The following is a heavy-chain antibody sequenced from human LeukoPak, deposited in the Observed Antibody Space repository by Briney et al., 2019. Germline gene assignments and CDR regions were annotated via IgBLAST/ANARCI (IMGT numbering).Heavy chain of an antibody. CDR1: GYTFTGYY. CDR3: ARSTYYYGSGSPYYFDY. Sequence: ASVKVSCKGSGYTFTGYYMHWVRQAPGQGLEWMGWINPNSGGTNYAQKFQGRVTMTRDTSISTAYMELSRLRSDDTAVYYCARSTYYYGSGSPYYFDYWGQGTLVTVSS. J-gene: IGHJ4*02. V-gene: IGHV1-2*02. D-gene: IGHD3-10*01. CDR2: INPNSGGT.